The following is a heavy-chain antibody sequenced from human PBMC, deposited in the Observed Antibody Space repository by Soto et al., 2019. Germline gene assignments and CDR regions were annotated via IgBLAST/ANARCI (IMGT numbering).Heavy chain of an antibody. J-gene: IGHJ4*02. D-gene: IGHD1-26*01. CDR3: ASGKGVDGSHYLDN. Sequence: SETLSLTCAVYGGSFSGYYWTWIRQPPGKGLEWIGEINHRRSTSYNPSLKRRVTISIDTSKNQFSLNLSSVTAADTAVYYCASGKGVDGSHYLDNWGQGTLVTVSS. CDR2: INHRRST. V-gene: IGHV4-34*01. CDR1: GGSFSGYY.